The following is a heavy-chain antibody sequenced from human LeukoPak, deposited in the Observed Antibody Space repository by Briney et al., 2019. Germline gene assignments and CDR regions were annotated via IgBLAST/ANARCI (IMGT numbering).Heavy chain of an antibody. J-gene: IGHJ4*02. Sequence: GGSLRLSCAASRFRLSSYTMNWVRQVPGKGLEWVSSITGSGEATYYADSVQGRFTISRDNSKNTLYLQMNSLRVEDTAIYYCADSNYWYPVDYWGQGTLVTVSS. D-gene: IGHD4-11*01. CDR3: ADSNYWYPVDY. CDR2: ITGSGEAT. CDR1: RFRLSSYT. V-gene: IGHV3-23*01.